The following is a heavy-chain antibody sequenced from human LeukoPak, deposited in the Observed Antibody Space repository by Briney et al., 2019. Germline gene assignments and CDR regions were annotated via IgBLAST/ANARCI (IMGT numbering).Heavy chain of an antibody. J-gene: IGHJ4*01. Sequence: SSETLSLTCTVSGASLISYYWNWIRQPPGKGLEWIGYIYYNGSPNYNPSLKSRVTISVDTSKNQFSLKLSSVTAADTAVYYCARHRSGNYWYSFDYWGHGTLVTVSS. CDR2: IYYNGSP. V-gene: IGHV4-59*08. D-gene: IGHD1-26*01. CDR3: ARHRSGNYWYSFDY. CDR1: GASLISYY.